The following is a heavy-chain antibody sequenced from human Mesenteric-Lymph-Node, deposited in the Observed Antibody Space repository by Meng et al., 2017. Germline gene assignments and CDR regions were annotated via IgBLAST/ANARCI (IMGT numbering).Heavy chain of an antibody. CDR1: GFTVSGNW. V-gene: IGHV3-74*01. Sequence: EAHLCEAGGDFVQPGGPLILYCATSGFTVSGNWIHWIRQAPGKGMVWVSRINSDGSTTTYADSVKGLFTISIDNANNTLYLQINSLRAKDTAVYYCARGIDYWGQGTLVTVSS. J-gene: IGHJ4*02. CDR2: INSDGSTT. CDR3: ARGIDY.